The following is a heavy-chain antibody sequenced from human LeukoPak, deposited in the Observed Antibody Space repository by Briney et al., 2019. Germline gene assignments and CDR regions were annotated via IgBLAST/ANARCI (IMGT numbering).Heavy chain of an antibody. J-gene: IGHJ4*02. CDR1: GGSISSSNW. CDR3: ARCGKDGDYVQN. D-gene: IGHD4-17*01. V-gene: IGHV4-4*02. Sequence: SGTLSLTCAVSGGSISSSNWWSWVRQPPGKGLEWIGYIYYSGSTYYNPSLKSRVTISVDTSKNQFSLKLSSVTAADTAVYYCARCGKDGDYVQNRGQGTLVTVSS. CDR2: IYYSGST.